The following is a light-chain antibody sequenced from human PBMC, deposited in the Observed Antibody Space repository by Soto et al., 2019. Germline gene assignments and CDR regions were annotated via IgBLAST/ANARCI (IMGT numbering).Light chain of an antibody. Sequence: DIQMTQSPSTLSASVGDRVTITCRASQSISSWLAWYQQKPGKAPKLLIYKASSLESGVPSRFSGSGSGTEFTLTISRLQPDDFATHYCQQYKGTFGQGTKVQIK. V-gene: IGKV1-5*03. CDR1: QSISSW. J-gene: IGKJ1*01. CDR3: QQYKGT. CDR2: KAS.